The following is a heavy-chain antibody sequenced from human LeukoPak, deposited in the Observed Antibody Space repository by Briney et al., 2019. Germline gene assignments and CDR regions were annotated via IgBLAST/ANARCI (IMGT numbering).Heavy chain of an antibody. V-gene: IGHV5-51*01. CDR2: IYPGDSDT. D-gene: IGHD2-21*02. Sequence: GESLKISCKGSGYRFTSYWIGWGRQMPGKGLEWMGIIYPGDSDTRYSPSFQGQVTISADKSISTAYLQWSSLKASDTAMYYCATTKLAYCGGDCYSGGWFDRWGQGTLVTVSS. CDR3: ATTKLAYCGGDCYSGGWFDR. CDR1: GYRFTSYW. J-gene: IGHJ5*02.